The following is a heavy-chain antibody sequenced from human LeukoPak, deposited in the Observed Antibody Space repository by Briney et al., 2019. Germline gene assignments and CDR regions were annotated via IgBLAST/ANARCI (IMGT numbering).Heavy chain of an antibody. V-gene: IGHV4-59*11. J-gene: IGHJ2*01. CDR3: ARSVVTLYWYFDL. CDR1: GGSISSHY. CDR2: VYHTGST. Sequence: PSETLSLTCTVSGGSISSHYRSWIRQPPGKGLEWIGYVYHTGSTNYNSSLKSRVTISADTSKNQFSLKLSSVTTADTAVYYCARSVVTLYWYFDLWGRGTLVTVSS. D-gene: IGHD4-23*01.